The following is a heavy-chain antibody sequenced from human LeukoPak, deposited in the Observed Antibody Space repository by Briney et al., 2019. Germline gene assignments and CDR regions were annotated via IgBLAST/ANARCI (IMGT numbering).Heavy chain of an antibody. D-gene: IGHD3-22*01. Sequence: GASVKVSCKASGYTFTSYGISWVRQAPGHGLEWMGWISAYNGNTNYAQKLQGRVTMTTDTSTSTAYMELRSLRSDDTAVYYCARVSYYDSSGYLPTGDWGQGTLVTVSS. J-gene: IGHJ4*02. CDR1: GYTFTSYG. CDR2: ISAYNGNT. CDR3: ARVSYYDSSGYLPTGD. V-gene: IGHV1-18*01.